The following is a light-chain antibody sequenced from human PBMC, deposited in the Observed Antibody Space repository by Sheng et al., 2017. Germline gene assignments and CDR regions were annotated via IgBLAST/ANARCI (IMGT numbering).Light chain of an antibody. CDR2: GAV. Sequence: DIQVTQSPSSLSASVGDRVTITCRASQSISNYLHWYQQKPGKAPKLLIYGAVNLASGVPSRVSGSGSGTDFILTISSVQPEDFATYFCQQSYTPPHTFGQGTTLEIK. J-gene: IGKJ1*01. CDR3: QQSYTPPHT. CDR1: QSISNY. V-gene: IGKV1-39*01.